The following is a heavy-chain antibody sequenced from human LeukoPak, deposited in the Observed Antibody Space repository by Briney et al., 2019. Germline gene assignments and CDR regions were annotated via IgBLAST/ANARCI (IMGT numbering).Heavy chain of an antibody. J-gene: IGHJ4*02. V-gene: IGHV4-30-2*01. D-gene: IGHD3-9*01. Sequence: TSETLSLTCAVSGGSISSGGYSWSWIRQPPGKGLEWIGYIYHSGSTYYNPSLKSRVTISVDTSKNQFPLKLSSVTAADTAVYYCARANYEVLTGWGHFDYWGQGTLVTVSS. CDR1: GGSISSGGYS. CDR3: ARANYEVLTGWGHFDY. CDR2: IYHSGST.